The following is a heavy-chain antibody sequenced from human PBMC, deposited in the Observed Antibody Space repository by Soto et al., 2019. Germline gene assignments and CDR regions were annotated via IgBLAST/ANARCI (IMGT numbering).Heavy chain of an antibody. J-gene: IGHJ3*02. CDR2: ISSSSSYI. D-gene: IGHD3-22*01. Sequence: EVQLVESGGGLVKPGGSLRLSCAASGFTFSSYSMNWVRQAPGKGLEWVSSISSSSSYIYYADSVKGRFTISRDNAKNSLYLQMNRLRAEDTAVYYYARGYHYYDSSGYDKWDAFDIWGQGTMVTVSS. V-gene: IGHV3-21*01. CDR1: GFTFSSYS. CDR3: ARGYHYYDSSGYDKWDAFDI.